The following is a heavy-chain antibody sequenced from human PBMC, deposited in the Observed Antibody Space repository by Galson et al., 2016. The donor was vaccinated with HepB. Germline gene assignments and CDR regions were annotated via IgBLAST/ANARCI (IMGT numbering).Heavy chain of an antibody. D-gene: IGHD6-13*01. Sequence: PSLKSRVTISIDTSQNQFSLKLSSVTAADTAVYYCARVPYSSSWYSDYWGQGTLVTVSS. J-gene: IGHJ4*02. V-gene: IGHV4-59*12. CDR3: ARVPYSSSWYSDY.